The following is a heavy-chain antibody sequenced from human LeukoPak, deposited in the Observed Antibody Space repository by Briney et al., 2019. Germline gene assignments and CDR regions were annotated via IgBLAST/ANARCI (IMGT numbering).Heavy chain of an antibody. J-gene: IGHJ1*01. D-gene: IGHD6-13*01. CDR1: GGTFSSYA. Sequence: ASVKVSCKASGGTFSSYAISWVRQAPGQGLEWMGRIIPILGIANYAQKFQGRVTITADKSTSTAYMELSSLRSEDTAVYYCATQQLVRFVLRFQHWGQGTLVTVSS. CDR2: IIPILGIA. CDR3: ATQQLVRFVLRFQH. V-gene: IGHV1-69*04.